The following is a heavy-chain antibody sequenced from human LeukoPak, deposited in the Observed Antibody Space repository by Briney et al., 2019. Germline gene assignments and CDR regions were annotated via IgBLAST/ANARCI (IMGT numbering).Heavy chain of an antibody. D-gene: IGHD2-2*01. CDR3: ASQRIVPAATFGYYYYYIDV. V-gene: IGHV4-59*01. CDR1: SGSMSSSY. Sequence: NTSETLSHACTVSSGSMSSSYWTWIRQTPGKGLEWIGYVYYSGSTNYNPSLQSRVTISLDMSQNQFSLRLSSVTAADTAIYYCASQRIVPAATFGYYYYYIDVWGKGTTVTISS. J-gene: IGHJ6*03. CDR2: VYYSGST.